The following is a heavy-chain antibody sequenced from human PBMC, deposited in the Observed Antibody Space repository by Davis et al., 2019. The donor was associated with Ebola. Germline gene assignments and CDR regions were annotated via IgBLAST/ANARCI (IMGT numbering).Heavy chain of an antibody. J-gene: IGHJ4*02. V-gene: IGHV3-74*01. CDR1: GFTFSSYG. CDR3: AKDKFWTGSQVDY. D-gene: IGHD3-10*01. CDR2: INSDGSST. Sequence: HTGGSLRLSCAASGFTFSSYGMHWVRQAPGKGLVWVSRINSDGSSTNYADSVKGRFTISRDNAKNTLYLQMNSLRAEDTAVYYCAKDKFWTGSQVDYWGQGTLVTVSS.